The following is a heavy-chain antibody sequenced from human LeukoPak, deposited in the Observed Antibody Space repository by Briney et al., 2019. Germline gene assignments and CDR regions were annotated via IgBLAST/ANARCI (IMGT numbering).Heavy chain of an antibody. CDR2: INPNSGGT. J-gene: IGHJ5*02. V-gene: IGHV1-2*02. Sequence: ASVKVSCKASGYTFTSYGISWVRQAPGQGLEWMGWINPNSGGTNYAQKFQGRVTMTRDTSISTAYMELSRLRSDDTTVYYCARGGSYLNWFDPWGQGTLVTVSS. D-gene: IGHD1-26*01. CDR3: ARGGSYLNWFDP. CDR1: GYTFTSYG.